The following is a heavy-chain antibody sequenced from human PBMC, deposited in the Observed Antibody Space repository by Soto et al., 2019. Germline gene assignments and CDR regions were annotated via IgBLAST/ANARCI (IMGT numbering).Heavy chain of an antibody. CDR2: ISGSGGST. Sequence: GGSLRLSCAASGFTFSSYAMSWVRQAPGKGLEWVSAISGSGGSTYYADSVKGRFTISRDNSKNTLYLQMNSLRAEDTAVYYCAILSISWFYYYYMDVWGKGTTVTVSS. V-gene: IGHV3-23*01. D-gene: IGHD6-13*01. J-gene: IGHJ6*03. CDR1: GFTFSSYA. CDR3: AILSISWFYYYYMDV.